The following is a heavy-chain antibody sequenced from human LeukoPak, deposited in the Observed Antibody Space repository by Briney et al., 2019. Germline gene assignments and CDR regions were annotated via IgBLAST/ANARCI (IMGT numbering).Heavy chain of an antibody. CDR2: IYYSGST. Sequence: PSETLSLTCTVSGGSISSSSYYWGWIRQPPGKGLEWIGSIYYSGSTYYNPSLKSRVTISVDTSKNQFSLKLSSVTAADTAVYYCARANPVTIFGVVTSRYAFDIWGQGTMVTVSS. V-gene: IGHV4-39*07. CDR3: ARANPVTIFGVVTSRYAFDI. J-gene: IGHJ3*02. CDR1: GGSISSSSYY. D-gene: IGHD3-3*01.